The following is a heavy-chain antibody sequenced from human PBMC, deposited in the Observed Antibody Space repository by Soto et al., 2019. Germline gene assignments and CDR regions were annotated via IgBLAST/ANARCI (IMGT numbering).Heavy chain of an antibody. CDR2: INAGNGNT. V-gene: IGHV1-3*01. Sequence: ASVTVSCKDSAYTFTTYAVHWVRQAPGQRLERMGWINAGNGNTKYSQKFQGRVTITRDTSASTAYMELSSLRSEDTAVYYCARGVTLPTPLDYWGQGTLVTVSS. J-gene: IGHJ4*02. CDR3: ARGVTLPTPLDY. CDR1: AYTFTTYA. D-gene: IGHD2-8*01.